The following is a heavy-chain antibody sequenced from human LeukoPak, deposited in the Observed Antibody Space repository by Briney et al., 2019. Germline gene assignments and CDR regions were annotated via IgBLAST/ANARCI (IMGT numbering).Heavy chain of an antibody. CDR2: TSSSGGTI. J-gene: IGHJ3*02. V-gene: IGHV3-48*03. CDR3: AREGPFDAFDI. Sequence: GGSLRLSCAASGFTFSTYEMNWVRQAPGKGLEWVSYTSSSGGTIYYADSVRGRFTISRDNAKNSLFLQMNSLRADDTALYYCAREGPFDAFDIWGQGTMVTVSS. CDR1: GFTFSTYE.